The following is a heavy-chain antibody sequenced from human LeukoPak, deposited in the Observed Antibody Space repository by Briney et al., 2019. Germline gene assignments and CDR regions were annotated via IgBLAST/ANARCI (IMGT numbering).Heavy chain of an antibody. CDR2: INHSGST. D-gene: IGHD6-19*01. CDR3: ARGYSGWYGTGGFDY. Sequence: SETLSLTCTVSGGSISSSSYYWSWIRQPPGKGLEWIGEINHSGSTNYNPSLKSRVTISVDTSKNQFSLKLSSVTAADTAVYYCARGYSGWYGTGGFDYWGQGTLVTVSS. J-gene: IGHJ4*02. CDR1: GGSISSSSYY. V-gene: IGHV4-39*07.